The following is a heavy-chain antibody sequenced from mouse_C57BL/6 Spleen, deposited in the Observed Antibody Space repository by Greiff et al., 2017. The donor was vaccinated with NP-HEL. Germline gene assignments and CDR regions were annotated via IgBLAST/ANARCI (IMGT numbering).Heavy chain of an antibody. V-gene: IGHV1-80*01. CDR1: GYAFSSYW. CDR3: ARSAGDYWYFDV. Sequence: VQLQQSGAELVKPGASVKISCKASGYAFSSYWMNWVKQRPGKGLEWIGQIYPGDGDTNYNGKFKGKATLTADKSSSTAYMQLSSLTSEDSAVYFWARSAGDYWYFDVWGTGTTVTVSS. J-gene: IGHJ1*03. CDR2: IYPGDGDT. D-gene: IGHD2-13*01.